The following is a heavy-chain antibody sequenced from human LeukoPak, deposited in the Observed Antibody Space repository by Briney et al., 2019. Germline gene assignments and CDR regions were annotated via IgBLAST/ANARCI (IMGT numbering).Heavy chain of an antibody. V-gene: IGHV3-43*02. J-gene: IGHJ3*02. CDR2: VSGDGYTT. CDR1: EFTFDDYA. Sequence: GGSLRLSCAASEFTFDDYAMHWVRQPPGKGLEWVSLVSGDGYTTYYADSVKGRFTISRDNSKNSLYLQMNSLRSEDTALYYCAKDKSPGYTSGAFDIWGQGTMVTYSS. CDR3: AKDKSPGYTSGAFDI. D-gene: IGHD5-24*01.